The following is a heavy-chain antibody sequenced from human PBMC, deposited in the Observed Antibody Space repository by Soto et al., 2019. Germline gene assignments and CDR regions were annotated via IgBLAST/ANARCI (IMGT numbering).Heavy chain of an antibody. J-gene: IGHJ2*01. Sequence: QVQLVESGGGVVQPGRSLRLSCAASGFTFSSYAMHWVRQAPGKGLEWVAVISYDGSNKYYTDSVKGRFTISRDNSKNTPYLQMNSLRAEDTAGYYCARALWRDDYNWGYFDLWGRGTLVTVAS. CDR2: ISYDGSNK. V-gene: IGHV3-30-3*01. CDR3: ARALWRDDYNWGYFDL. CDR1: GFTFSSYA. D-gene: IGHD4-4*01.